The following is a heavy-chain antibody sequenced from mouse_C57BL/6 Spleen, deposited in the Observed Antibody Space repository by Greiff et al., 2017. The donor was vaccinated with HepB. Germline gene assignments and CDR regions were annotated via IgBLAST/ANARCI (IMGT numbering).Heavy chain of an antibody. V-gene: IGHV1-82*01. CDR3: ARTDLGFDY. D-gene: IGHD3-1*01. Sequence: QVQLQQSGPELVKPGASVKISCKASGYAFSSSWMNWVKQRPGKGLEWIGRIYPGDGDTNYNGKFKGKATLTADKSSSPAYMQLSSLTSEDSAVYFCARTDLGFDYWGQGTTLTVSS. CDR2: IYPGDGDT. J-gene: IGHJ2*01. CDR1: GYAFSSSW.